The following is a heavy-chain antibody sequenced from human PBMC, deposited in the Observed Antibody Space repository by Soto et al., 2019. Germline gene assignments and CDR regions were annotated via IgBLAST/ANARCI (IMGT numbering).Heavy chain of an antibody. J-gene: IGHJ6*02. D-gene: IGHD6-13*01. Sequence: EVQLVESGGGLVKPGGSLRLSCAASGFTFSSYSMNWVRQAPGKGLEWVSSISGSSSYIYYADSVKGRFTISRDNAKNSLYLQMNSLRAEDTAVYYCARDWGYSSSWPTHGMDVWGQGTTVTVSS. CDR1: GFTFSSYS. CDR3: ARDWGYSSSWPTHGMDV. CDR2: ISGSSSYI. V-gene: IGHV3-21*01.